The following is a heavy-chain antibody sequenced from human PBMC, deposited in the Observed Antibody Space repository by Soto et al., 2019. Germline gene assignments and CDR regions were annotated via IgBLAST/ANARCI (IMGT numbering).Heavy chain of an antibody. CDR2: IKSKTDGGTT. J-gene: IGHJ6*02. Sequence: EVQLVESGGGLEKPGGSLRLSCAASGFTFSNAWMSWVRQAPGKGLEWVGRIKSKTDGGTTDYAAPVKGRFTISRDDSKNTLYLQMNSLKTEDTAVYYCTTESSSWRYYGEAYYYGMDVWGQGTTVTVSS. CDR1: GFTFSNAW. D-gene: IGHD6-13*01. CDR3: TTESSSWRYYGEAYYYGMDV. V-gene: IGHV3-15*01.